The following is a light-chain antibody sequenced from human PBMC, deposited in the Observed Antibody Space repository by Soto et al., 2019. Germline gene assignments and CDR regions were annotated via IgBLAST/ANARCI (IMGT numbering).Light chain of an antibody. J-gene: IGKJ1*01. V-gene: IGKV3-15*01. Sequence: EILMTQSPATLAASPGERATLSCRASQSVGSKLAWYQQTPGQPPRLVMFDASIRATGVPARFSGGGSGTEFTLTISSLQSEDFALYYCQQYERWPPTTFGQGTKVEIK. CDR3: QQYERWPPTT. CDR2: DAS. CDR1: QSVGSK.